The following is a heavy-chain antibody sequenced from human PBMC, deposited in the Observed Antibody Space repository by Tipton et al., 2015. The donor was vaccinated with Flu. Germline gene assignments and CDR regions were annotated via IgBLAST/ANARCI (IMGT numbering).Heavy chain of an antibody. CDR2: INQDGSVK. J-gene: IGHJ6*04. V-gene: IGHV3-7*03. CDR1: GFTFSTYW. CDR3: ARKLVDV. Sequence: SLRLSCAASGFTFSTYWMTWVRQAPGKGLEWVANINQDGSVKYYVDSVKGRFTISRDNAKNSLYLQMNSLRADDTAVYYCARKLVDVWGKGTTVTVSS.